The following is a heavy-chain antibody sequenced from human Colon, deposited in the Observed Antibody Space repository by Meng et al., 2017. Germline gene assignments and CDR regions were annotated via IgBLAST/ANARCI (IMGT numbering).Heavy chain of an antibody. J-gene: IGHJ4*02. CDR2: ISSNGGST. D-gene: IGHD3-9*01. Sequence: GESLKTSWAASGFSFSDYPMHWVRQAPGKGLEHVSAISSNGGSTWYADSVKGRFSISRDNFKNTLYLQVGSLRVEDMAVYYCARGSGYDILAGYYDYWGQGTLVTVSS. CDR1: GFSFSDYP. CDR3: ARGSGYDILAGYYDY. V-gene: IGHV3-64*02.